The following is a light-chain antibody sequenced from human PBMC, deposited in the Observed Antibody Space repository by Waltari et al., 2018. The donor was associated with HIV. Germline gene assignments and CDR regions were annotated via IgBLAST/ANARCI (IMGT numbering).Light chain of an antibody. CDR1: KLGDKY. CDR2: QDT. J-gene: IGLJ2*01. Sequence: SYELTQPPSVSVSPGQTASITCSGAKLGDKYACWYQQRPGQSPVLVIYQDTKRPSGISERFSGSSSGNTATLTITGTQTMDEADYYCQAWDSNTFVVFGGGTKLTVL. CDR3: QAWDSNTFVV. V-gene: IGLV3-1*01.